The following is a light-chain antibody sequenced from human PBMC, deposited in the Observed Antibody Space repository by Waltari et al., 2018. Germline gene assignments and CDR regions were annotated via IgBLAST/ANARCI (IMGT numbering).Light chain of an antibody. CDR2: GGS. CDR1: SSDVGSYKF. V-gene: IGLV2-23*01. J-gene: IGLJ2*01. CDR3: CSYAGSSPHVI. Sequence: QSALTQPAPVSGSPGQSLTISCTGSSSDVGSYKFVSWYQQHPGKAPQLMIYGGSQRPSGVSNRFSGSKSGNTASLTISGLRAEDEADYYCCSYAGSSPHVIFGGGTKLTVL.